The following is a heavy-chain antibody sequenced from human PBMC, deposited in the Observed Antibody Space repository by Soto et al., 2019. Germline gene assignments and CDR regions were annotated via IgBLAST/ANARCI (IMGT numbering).Heavy chain of an antibody. CDR1: GYTFRNFG. D-gene: IGHD1-26*01. J-gene: IGHJ3*02. CDR3: ARGPIVTLANLYDTFDI. Sequence: QAQLVQSGTEVKKPGASVKVSCKASGYTFRNFGITWVRQAPGQGLEWLGWISAYNVNTNYAQNVQGRITLTTDTSTNTAYMELRSLRSDDTAVYFCARGPIVTLANLYDTFDIWGQGTMVTVSS. V-gene: IGHV1-18*01. CDR2: ISAYNVNT.